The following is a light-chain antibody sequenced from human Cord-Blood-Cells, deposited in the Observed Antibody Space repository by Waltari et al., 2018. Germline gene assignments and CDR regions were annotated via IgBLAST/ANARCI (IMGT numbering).Light chain of an antibody. Sequence: SSELTQDPAVSVALGLPVRIPCQGDSLRSYYASWYQQKPGQAPVLVIYGKNNRPSGIPDRFSGSSSGNTASLTITGAQAEDEADYYCNSRDSSGNVVFGGGTKLTVL. V-gene: IGLV3-19*01. CDR2: GKN. CDR1: SLRSYY. CDR3: NSRDSSGNVV. J-gene: IGLJ2*01.